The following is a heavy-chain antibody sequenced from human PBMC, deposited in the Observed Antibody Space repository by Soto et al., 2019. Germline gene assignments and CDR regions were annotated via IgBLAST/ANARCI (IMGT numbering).Heavy chain of an antibody. Sequence: QVQLVQSGAEVKKPGSSVRVSCKASGDTFTGHSISWVRQAPAQGLEWLGVITPMLGTTNYSPKFQGRVTITADDSASTAFWDLTSLKSDDTAVYYCARLRLEREGANLALMFGLDVWGQGTTVSVSS. CDR1: GDTFTGHS. V-gene: IGHV1-69*01. J-gene: IGHJ6*02. D-gene: IGHD1-1*01. CDR3: ARLRLEREGANLALMFGLDV. CDR2: ITPMLGTT.